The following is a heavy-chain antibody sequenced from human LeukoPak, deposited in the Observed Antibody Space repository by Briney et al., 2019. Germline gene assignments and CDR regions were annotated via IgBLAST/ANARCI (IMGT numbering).Heavy chain of an antibody. CDR2: IRNKASGGTT. V-gene: IGHV3-49*04. D-gene: IGHD2-15*01. Sequence: GGSLRLSCAASGFTFSSYSMNWVRQAPGKGLEWVSFIRNKASGGTTEHAASVGGRFTTSRDDSKSIAYLQMNSLKTEDTALYYCTRDRIMTDFWGQGTLVTVSS. J-gene: IGHJ4*02. CDR1: GFTFSSYS. CDR3: TRDRIMTDF.